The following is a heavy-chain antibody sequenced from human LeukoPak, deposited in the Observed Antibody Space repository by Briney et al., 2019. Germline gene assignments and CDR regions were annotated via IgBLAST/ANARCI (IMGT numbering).Heavy chain of an antibody. J-gene: IGHJ4*02. CDR2: ISHTGHT. D-gene: IGHD5-24*01. V-gene: IGHV4-34*01. CDR3: ARGPDGSDAGY. CDR1: GGSFTSYY. Sequence: SETLSLTCAVYGGSFTSYYWSWIRQPPGKGLEWIGEISHTGHTNYNPSLTSRLTTSVETSKNNLSLILSTVTAADTAAYYCARGPDGSDAGYWGQGTLVTVSS.